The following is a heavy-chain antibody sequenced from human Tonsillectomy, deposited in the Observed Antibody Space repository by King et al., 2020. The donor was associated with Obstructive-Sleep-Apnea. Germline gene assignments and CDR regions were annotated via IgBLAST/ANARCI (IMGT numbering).Heavy chain of an antibody. CDR3: ARAGSY. CDR2: ISYDGSNK. CDR1: GFTFSSYA. Sequence: VQLVESGGGVVQPGRSLRLSCAASGFTFSSYAMHWVLQSPGKGLAWVAVISYDGSNKYYADSVKGRFTISSDNSKNTLYLQMNSLRAEDTAVYYCARAGSYWGQGTLVTVSS. V-gene: IGHV3-30*04. J-gene: IGHJ4*02. D-gene: IGHD6-19*01.